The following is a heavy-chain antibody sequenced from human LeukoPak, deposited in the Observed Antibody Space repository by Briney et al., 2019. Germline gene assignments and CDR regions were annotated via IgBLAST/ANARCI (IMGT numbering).Heavy chain of an antibody. D-gene: IGHD3-10*01. CDR1: GGSISGSSYY. CDR2: IYYSGST. J-gene: IGHJ4*02. CDR3: ARQVHMVRGVIDY. V-gene: IGHV4-39*01. Sequence: PSETLSLTCTVSGGSISGSSYYWGWIRQPPGKGLEWIGSIYYSGSTYYNPSLKSRVTISVDTSKNQFSLKLSSVTAADTAVYYCARQVHMVRGVIDYWGQGTLVTVSS.